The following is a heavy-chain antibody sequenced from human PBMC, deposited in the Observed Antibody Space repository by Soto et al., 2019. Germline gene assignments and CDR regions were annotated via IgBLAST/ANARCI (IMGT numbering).Heavy chain of an antibody. CDR2: ISWNSGSI. Sequence: EVQLVESGGGLVQPGRSLRLSCAASGFTFDDYAMHWVRQAPGKGLEWVSGISWNSGSIGYADSVKGRFTISRDNAKNSLYLQMNSLRAEDTALYYCAKAYQVGSSSFYYDMDVWGKGTTVTVSS. V-gene: IGHV3-9*01. D-gene: IGHD6-6*01. CDR1: GFTFDDYA. CDR3: AKAYQVGSSSFYYDMDV. J-gene: IGHJ6*03.